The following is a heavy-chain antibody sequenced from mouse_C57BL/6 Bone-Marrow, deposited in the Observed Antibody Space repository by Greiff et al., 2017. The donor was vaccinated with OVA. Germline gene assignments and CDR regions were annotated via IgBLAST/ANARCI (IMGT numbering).Heavy chain of an antibody. CDR1: GFNITDYY. V-gene: IGHV14-1*01. CDR3: TTWSTAVVETFDY. J-gene: IGHJ2*01. D-gene: IGHD1-1*01. CDR2: IDPDDGDT. Sequence: VQLQQSGAELVRPGASVKMSCTASGFNITDYYMTWVKQRPEQGLEWIGSIDPDDGDTEYAPKFQGKATMTADTSSNTAYLQLSSLTSEDSAVYYWTTWSTAVVETFDYWGQGTTLTVSS.